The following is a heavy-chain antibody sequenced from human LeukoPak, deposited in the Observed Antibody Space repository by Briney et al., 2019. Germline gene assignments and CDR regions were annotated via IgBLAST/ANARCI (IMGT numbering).Heavy chain of an antibody. CDR3: AKDSSGGDYDTFDY. V-gene: IGHV3-9*01. J-gene: IGHJ4*02. D-gene: IGHD4-17*01. CDR1: GFTFDDYA. CDR2: ISWNSGSI. Sequence: GRSLRLSCAASGFTFDDYAMHWVRQAAGKGLEWVSGISWNSGSIGYADSVKGRFTISRDNAKNSLYLQMNSLRAEDTALYYCAKDSSGGDYDTFDYWGQGTLVTVSS.